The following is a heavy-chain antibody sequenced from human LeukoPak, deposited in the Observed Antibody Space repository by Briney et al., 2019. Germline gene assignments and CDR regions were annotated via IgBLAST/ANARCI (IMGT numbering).Heavy chain of an antibody. J-gene: IGHJ4*02. CDR3: AKGSGYDLDY. V-gene: IGHV3-23*01. CDR1: GFTFSSYA. CDR2: ISGSGDTT. D-gene: IGHD5-12*01. Sequence: GGSLRLSCAASGFTFSSYAMNWVRQAPGKGLEWVSFISGSGDTTYYADSVKGRFTISRDNSKNTLYLQMNSLRAEDTAVYYCAKGSGYDLDYWGQGTLVTVSS.